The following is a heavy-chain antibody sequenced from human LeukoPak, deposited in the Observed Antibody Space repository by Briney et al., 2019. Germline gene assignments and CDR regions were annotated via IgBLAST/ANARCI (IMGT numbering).Heavy chain of an antibody. CDR3: ASLGYDYVWGSYRYPDY. J-gene: IGHJ4*02. Sequence: PGGSLRLSCAASGFTFSSYSMNWVRQAPGKGLEWVSYISSSSSTIYYADSVKGRFTISRDNAKNSLYLQMNSLRDEDTAVCYCASLGYDYVWGSYRYPDYWGQGTLVTVSS. D-gene: IGHD3-16*02. V-gene: IGHV3-48*02. CDR1: GFTFSSYS. CDR2: ISSSSSTI.